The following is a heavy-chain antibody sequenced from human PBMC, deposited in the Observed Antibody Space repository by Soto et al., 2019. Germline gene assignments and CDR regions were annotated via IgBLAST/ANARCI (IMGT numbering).Heavy chain of an antibody. CDR1: GFTFSSYG. CDR3: ARDKRGYSGYDHSWGYYYYGMDV. Sequence: GGSLRLSCAASGFTFSSYGMHWVRQAPGKGLEWVAVIWYDGSNKYYADSVKGRFTISRDNSKNTLYLQMNSLRAEDTAVYYCARDKRGYSGYDHSWGYYYYGMDVWGQGTTVTVSS. CDR2: IWYDGSNK. J-gene: IGHJ6*02. V-gene: IGHV3-33*01. D-gene: IGHD5-12*01.